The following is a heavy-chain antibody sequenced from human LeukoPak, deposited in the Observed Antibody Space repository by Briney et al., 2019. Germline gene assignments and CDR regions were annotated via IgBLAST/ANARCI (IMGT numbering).Heavy chain of an antibody. CDR1: GFTVSSNY. CDR2: IRYDGTSK. V-gene: IGHV3-30*02. D-gene: IGHD2-2*01. CDR3: AKIEGKYQISNLPHS. Sequence: PGGSLRLSCAASGFTVSSNYMSWVRQVPGKGLEWVAFIRYDGTSKYYADSVKGRFTISRDNSRNSVYLQMNSLTTDDTAVYYCAKIEGKYQISNLPHSWGQGTLVTVSS. J-gene: IGHJ4*02.